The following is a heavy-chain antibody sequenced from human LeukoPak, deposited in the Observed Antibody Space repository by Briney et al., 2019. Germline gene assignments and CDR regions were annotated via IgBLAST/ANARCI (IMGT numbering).Heavy chain of an antibody. CDR1: GLILSSYV. CDR3: ARDLGQYYDTSDNWFDP. CDR2: ITVSGGRT. J-gene: IGHJ5*02. V-gene: IGHV3-23*01. Sequence: GGSLRLSCAASGLILSSYVMSWVRQAPGKGLEWVSTITVSGGRTYYADSVKGRFTISRDNSKNTLYLQMNSLRAEDTAVYYCARDLGQYYDTSDNWFDPWGQGTLVTVSS. D-gene: IGHD3-22*01.